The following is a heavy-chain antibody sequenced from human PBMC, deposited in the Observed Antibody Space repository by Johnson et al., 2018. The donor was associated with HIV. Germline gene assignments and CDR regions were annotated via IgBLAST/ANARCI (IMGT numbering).Heavy chain of an antibody. V-gene: IGHV3-7*01. CDR3: ARVSGWYEKGAFEI. D-gene: IGHD6-19*01. CDR1: GFTFSSYW. Sequence: VQLVESGGGLVQPGGSLRLSCAASGFTFSSYWMSWVRQAPGKGLEWVANIKQDGSEKYYVDSVKGRFTISRDNAKNSLYLQMNSLRAEDTAVYYCARVSGWYEKGAFEIWGQGTMVTVSS. CDR2: IKQDGSEK. J-gene: IGHJ3*02.